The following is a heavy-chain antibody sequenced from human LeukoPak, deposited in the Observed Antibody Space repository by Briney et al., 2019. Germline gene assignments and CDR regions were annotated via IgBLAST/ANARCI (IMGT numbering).Heavy chain of an antibody. J-gene: IGHJ6*02. D-gene: IGHD6-19*01. CDR1: GYTFTSYD. Sequence: ASVKVSCKASGYTFTSYDINWVRQATGQGVEWMGWMNPNSGNTGYAQKFQGRVTMTRNTSISTAYMELSSLRSEDTAVYYCARVAGYSSGWYAPYSYYYGMDVWGQGTTVTVSS. CDR3: ARVAGYSSGWYAPYSYYYGMDV. V-gene: IGHV1-8*01. CDR2: MNPNSGNT.